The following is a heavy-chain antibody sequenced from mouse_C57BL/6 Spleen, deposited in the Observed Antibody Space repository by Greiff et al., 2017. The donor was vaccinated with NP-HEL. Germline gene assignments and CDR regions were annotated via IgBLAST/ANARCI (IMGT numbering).Heavy chain of an antibody. CDR1: GYSFTDYN. D-gene: IGHD3-2*02. V-gene: IGHV1-39*01. Sequence: EVQLQESGPELVKPGASVKISCKASGYSFTDYNMNWVKQSNGKSLEWIGVINPNYGTTSYNQKFKGKATLTVDQSSSTAYMQLNSLTSEDSAVYYCAREGDSSGPGAMDYWGQGTSVTVSS. J-gene: IGHJ4*01. CDR3: AREGDSSGPGAMDY. CDR2: INPNYGTT.